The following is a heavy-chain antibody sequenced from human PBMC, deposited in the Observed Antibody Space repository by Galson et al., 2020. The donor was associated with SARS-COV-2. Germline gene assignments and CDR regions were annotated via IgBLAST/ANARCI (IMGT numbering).Heavy chain of an antibody. D-gene: IGHD3-3*01. Sequence: SSVNVSCQASGCTFPSYGISCVRQAPAQGREWMGWISAYNCNTNYAQKLQGRVTMTTDTSTSTAYMELRSLRSDDTAVYYCARVSTLDVDYWGQGTLVTVAS. CDR1: GCTFPSYG. V-gene: IGHV1-18*01. J-gene: IGHJ4*02. CDR3: ARVSTLDVDY. CDR2: ISAYNCNT.